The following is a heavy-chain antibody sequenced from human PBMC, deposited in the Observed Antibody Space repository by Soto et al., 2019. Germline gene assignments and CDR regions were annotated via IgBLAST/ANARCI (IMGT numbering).Heavy chain of an antibody. CDR1: GFTVSSNY. J-gene: IGHJ6*02. CDR2: IYSGGST. Sequence: EVQLVESGGGLVQPGGSLRLSCAASGFTVSSNYMSWVRQAPGKGLEWVSVIYSGGSTYYADSVKGRFTISRDNSKNTLYLQMNSLRAEDTAVYYCAREGDYGPGHYYYYGIDVWGQGTTVTVSS. V-gene: IGHV3-66*01. D-gene: IGHD3-10*01. CDR3: AREGDYGPGHYYYYGIDV.